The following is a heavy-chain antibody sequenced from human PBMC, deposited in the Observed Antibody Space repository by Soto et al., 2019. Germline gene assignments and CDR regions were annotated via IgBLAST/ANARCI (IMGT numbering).Heavy chain of an antibody. CDR1: GFTVSTNY. J-gene: IGHJ4*02. CDR2: ISSGGNT. V-gene: IGHV3-53*02. CDR3: ARVASPPYSYGSGTYRGF. D-gene: IGHD3-10*01. Sequence: EVQLVETGGGLIQPGGSLRLSCAASGFTVSTNYMSWVRQAPGKGLECVSIISSGGNTYYADSVKGRFTISRDHSENTLYLQMNTLRAEDTAVYYCARVASPPYSYGSGTYRGFWGQGTLVTVSS.